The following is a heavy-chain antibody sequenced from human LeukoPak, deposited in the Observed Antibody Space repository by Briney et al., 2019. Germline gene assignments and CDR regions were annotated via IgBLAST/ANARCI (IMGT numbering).Heavy chain of an antibody. CDR1: GGTFSSYA. CDR3: ARGGELELPFDY. V-gene: IGHV1-69*06. CDR2: IIPIFGTA. J-gene: IGHJ4*02. Sequence: ASVKVSCKASGGTFSSYAISWVRQAPGQGLEWMGGIIPIFGTANYAQKFQGRVTITADKSTSTAYMELSSLRSEDTAVYYCARGGELELPFDYWGQGTLVTVSS. D-gene: IGHD1-7*01.